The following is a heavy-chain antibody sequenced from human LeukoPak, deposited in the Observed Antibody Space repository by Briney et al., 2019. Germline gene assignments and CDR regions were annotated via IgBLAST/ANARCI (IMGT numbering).Heavy chain of an antibody. CDR1: GFTFSGSP. V-gene: IGHV3-73*01. CDR3: TSWGGIAVGYHMDV. Sequence: GGSLRLSCAASGFTFSGSPMHWVRQASGKGLEWVGRIRSKANGYATAYAASVRGRFTISRDDSKNTAYLQMNSLKTEDTAVYYCTSWGGIAVGYHMDVWGKGTTVTVSS. CDR2: IRSKANGYAT. J-gene: IGHJ6*03. D-gene: IGHD6-19*01.